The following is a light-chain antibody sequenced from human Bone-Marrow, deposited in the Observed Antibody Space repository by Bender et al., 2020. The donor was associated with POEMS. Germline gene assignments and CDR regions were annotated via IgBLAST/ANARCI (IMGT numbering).Light chain of an antibody. V-gene: IGLV2-14*02. CDR3: SSYTTTSARV. J-gene: IGLJ3*02. CDR2: EGS. Sequence: QSALTQPASVSGTPGQSITISCTGISSDVENSKFVSWFQQHPGEAPKLIIYEGSKRPSGVPARFSGSKSGNTASLTVSGLQAEDEADYYCSSYTTTSARVFGGGTRLTVL. CDR1: SSDVENSKF.